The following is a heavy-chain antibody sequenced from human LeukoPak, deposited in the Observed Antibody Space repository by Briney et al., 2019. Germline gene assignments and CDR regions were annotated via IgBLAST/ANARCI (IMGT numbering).Heavy chain of an antibody. D-gene: IGHD6-6*01. CDR1: GGSISSGGYY. CDR3: ARQAARKGAFDY. CDR2: IYHSGST. J-gene: IGHJ4*02. Sequence: SQTLSLTCTVSGGSISSGGYYWSWIRQHPGKGLEWIGYIYHSGSTYYNPSLKSRVTISVDTSKNQFSLKLSSVTAADTAVYYCARQAARKGAFDYWGQGTLVTVSS. V-gene: IGHV4-31*03.